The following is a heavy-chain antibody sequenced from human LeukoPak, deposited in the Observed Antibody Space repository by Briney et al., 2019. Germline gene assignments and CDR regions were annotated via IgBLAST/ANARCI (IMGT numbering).Heavy chain of an antibody. D-gene: IGHD6-19*01. CDR3: AKDWGASGWYNWFDP. V-gene: IGHV3-30*18. J-gene: IGHJ5*02. CDR2: ISHDGSVE. CDR1: GFTISDHG. Sequence: GTSLRLSCEVSGFTISDHGMHWVRQAPGKGLEWVAMISHDGSVEYYLDSVKGRLTISRDGSKNTLYLQMNSLTTEDTAMYYCAKDWGASGWYNWFDPWGQGTQVTVSS.